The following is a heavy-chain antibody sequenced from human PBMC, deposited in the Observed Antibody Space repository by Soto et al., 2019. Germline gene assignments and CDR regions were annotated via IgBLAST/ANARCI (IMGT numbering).Heavy chain of an antibody. CDR2: VYYSGST. CDR3: ARGGWRQIDY. Sequence: QVQLQESGPGLVKPSETLSLTCSVSGGSIGSYYWSWIRQPPGKGLEWIGYVYYSGSTNYNPSPKSRVSISVATSKNQFSLQLSSGTAADTAVYYCARGGWRQIDYWGQGTLVTVSS. CDR1: GGSIGSYY. D-gene: IGHD3-3*01. V-gene: IGHV4-59*08. J-gene: IGHJ4*02.